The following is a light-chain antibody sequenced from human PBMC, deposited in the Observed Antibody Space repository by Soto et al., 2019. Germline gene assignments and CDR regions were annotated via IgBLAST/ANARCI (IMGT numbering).Light chain of an antibody. CDR2: DAS. CDR3: QQRSNWPT. J-gene: IGKJ3*01. V-gene: IGKV3-11*01. Sequence: EIVLTQSPATLSLSTWERATLSCRASQRVSSYLAWYQQKPGQAPRRLIYDASNRATGIPARFSGSGSGTDFTLTISSLEPEDFAVYYCQQRSNWPTFGPGTKVDIK. CDR1: QRVSSY.